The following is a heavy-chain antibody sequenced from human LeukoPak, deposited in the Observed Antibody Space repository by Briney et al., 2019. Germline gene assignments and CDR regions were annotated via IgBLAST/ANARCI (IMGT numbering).Heavy chain of an antibody. D-gene: IGHD3-3*01. Sequence: GGSLRLSCAASGFTFSSYGMHWVRQAPGKGLEWVAAISYDGSNKYYADSVKGRFTISRDNSKNTLYLQMNSLRAEDTAVYYCASTYDFWSGYPALYYYYYGMDVWGQGTTVTVSS. CDR3: ASTYDFWSGYPALYYYYYGMDV. V-gene: IGHV3-30*03. J-gene: IGHJ6*02. CDR1: GFTFSSYG. CDR2: ISYDGSNK.